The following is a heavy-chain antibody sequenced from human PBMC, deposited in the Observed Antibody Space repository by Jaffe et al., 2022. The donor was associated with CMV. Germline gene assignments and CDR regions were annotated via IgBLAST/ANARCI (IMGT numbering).Heavy chain of an antibody. D-gene: IGHD6-13*01. Sequence: EVQLVESGGGLVQPGGSLRLSCAASGFTFSSYEMNWVRQAPGKGLEWVSYISSSGSTIYYADSVKGRFTISRDNAKNSLYLQMNSLRAEDTAVYYCARVNIAAADNYYYMDVWGKGTTVTVSS. CDR1: GFTFSSYE. J-gene: IGHJ6*03. CDR2: ISSSGSTI. CDR3: ARVNIAAADNYYYMDV. V-gene: IGHV3-48*03.